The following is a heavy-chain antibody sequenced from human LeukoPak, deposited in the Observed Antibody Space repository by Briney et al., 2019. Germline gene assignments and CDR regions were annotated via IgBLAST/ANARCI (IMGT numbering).Heavy chain of an antibody. CDR2: IKQDGSEK. D-gene: IGHD7-27*01. V-gene: IGHV3-7*01. CDR1: GFTFSSYW. J-gene: IGHJ6*02. Sequence: GGSLRLSCAASGFTFSSYWMSWVRQAPGKGLEWVANIKQDGSEKYYVDSVKGRFTISRDNAKNSLYLQMNSLRAEDTAVYYCARENGVLGYYYYYGMDVWGQGTTVTVSS. CDR3: ARENGVLGYYYYYGMDV.